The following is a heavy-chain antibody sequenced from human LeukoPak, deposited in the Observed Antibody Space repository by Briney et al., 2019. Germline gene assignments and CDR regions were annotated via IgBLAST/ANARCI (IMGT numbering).Heavy chain of an antibody. Sequence: SETLSLTCTVSGGSITSDHWNWIRQPPGKGLEWIGCIYYSGSAYYNPSLKSRVTISVDMSKNQFSLRLTSVTAADTAVYYCARKNDFDIWGQGTLVTVSS. CDR1: GGSITSDH. J-gene: IGHJ3*02. CDR3: ARKNDFDI. V-gene: IGHV4-59*01. CDR2: IYYSGSA. D-gene: IGHD2/OR15-2a*01.